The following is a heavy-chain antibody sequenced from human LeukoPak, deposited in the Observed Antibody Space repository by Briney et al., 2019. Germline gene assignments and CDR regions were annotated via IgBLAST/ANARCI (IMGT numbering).Heavy chain of an antibody. J-gene: IGHJ3*02. CDR2: TYYRSKWYN. CDR1: GDSVSSNSAA. Sequence: SQTLSLTCAISGDSVSSNSAAWNWIRQSPSRGLEWLGRTYYRSKWYNDYAVSVKSRITINPDTSKNQFSLQLNSVTPEDTAVYYCARATRFDYYDSSGYYGDAFDIWGQGTMVTVSS. D-gene: IGHD3-22*01. CDR3: ARATRFDYYDSSGYYGDAFDI. V-gene: IGHV6-1*01.